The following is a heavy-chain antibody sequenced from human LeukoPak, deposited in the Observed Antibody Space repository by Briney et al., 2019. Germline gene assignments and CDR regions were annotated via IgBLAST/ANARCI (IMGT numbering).Heavy chain of an antibody. J-gene: IGHJ4*02. D-gene: IGHD6-13*01. CDR3: ARIAAAGFDY. Sequence: GGSLRLSCAASAFSFSNYWMSWVRQAPGKGLEWVADIKQDGSEKYCVGSVKGRFTISRDNAKNSLYLQMRSLRAEDTAVYYCARIAAAGFDYWGQGTLVTVSS. V-gene: IGHV3-7*03. CDR1: AFSFSNYW. CDR2: IKQDGSEK.